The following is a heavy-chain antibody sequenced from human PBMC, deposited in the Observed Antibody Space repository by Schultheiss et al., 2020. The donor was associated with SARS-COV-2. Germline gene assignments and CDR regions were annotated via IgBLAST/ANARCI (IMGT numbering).Heavy chain of an antibody. D-gene: IGHD1-26*01. CDR2: INTYNGNR. Sequence: ASVKVSCKASGYTFSSSGVNWVRQAPGQGLEWMGWINTYNGNRKSAEKFQDRVTMTTDTPTNTAHMELRSLRSDDTAVYYCARWVHSGSLYNSFDFWGQGTLVTVSS. CDR1: GYTFSSSG. CDR3: ARWVHSGSLYNSFDF. J-gene: IGHJ4*02. V-gene: IGHV1-18*01.